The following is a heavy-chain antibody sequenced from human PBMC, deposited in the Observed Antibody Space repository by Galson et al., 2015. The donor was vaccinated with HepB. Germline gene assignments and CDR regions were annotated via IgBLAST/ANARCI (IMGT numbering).Heavy chain of an antibody. D-gene: IGHD5/OR15-5a*01. J-gene: IGHJ2*01. CDR3: AKDPGWGSKGFVSTYWYFDL. CDR1: GFTFSSYA. Sequence: SLRLSCAASGFTFSSYAMSWVRQAPGKGLEWVSAISGSGGSTYYAGSVKGRFTISRDNSKNTLYLQMNSLRAEDTAVYYCAKDPGWGSKGFVSTYWYFDLWGRGTLVTVSS. CDR2: ISGSGGST. V-gene: IGHV3-23*01.